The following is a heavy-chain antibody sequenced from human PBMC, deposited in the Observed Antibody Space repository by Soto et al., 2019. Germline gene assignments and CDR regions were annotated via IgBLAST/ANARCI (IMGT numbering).Heavy chain of an antibody. CDR3: ARHYDILGGYYYYGMDV. V-gene: IGHV1-2*02. D-gene: IGHD3-9*01. CDR2: INPNSGGA. Sequence: ASVKVSCKASGYTFTGYYMHWVRQAPGQGLEWMGWINPNSGGANYAQKFQGRVTMTTDKSISTAYMELSSLRSEDTAVYYCARHYDILGGYYYYGMDVWGQGTTVTVSS. J-gene: IGHJ6*02. CDR1: GYTFTGYY.